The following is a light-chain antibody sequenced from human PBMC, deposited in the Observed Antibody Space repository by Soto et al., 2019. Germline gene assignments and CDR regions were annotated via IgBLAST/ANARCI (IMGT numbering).Light chain of an antibody. V-gene: IGLV2-8*01. CDR3: SSYGGGDTFHVI. Sequence: QSALTQPPSASGSPGQSVTISCTGTSSDVGAYNYVSWYQQYTGKALKLMIYDVSKRPSGVPDRFSGSKSGNTASLTVSGLRADDEAVYYCSSYGGGDTFHVIFGGGTKLTVL. CDR1: SSDVGAYNY. CDR2: DVS. J-gene: IGLJ2*01.